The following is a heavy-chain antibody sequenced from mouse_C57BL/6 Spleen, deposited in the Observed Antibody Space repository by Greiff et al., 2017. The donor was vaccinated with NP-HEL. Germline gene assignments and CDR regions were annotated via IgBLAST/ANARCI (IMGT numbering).Heavy chain of an antibody. J-gene: IGHJ2*01. D-gene: IGHD4-1*02. CDR2: IWRDGGT. Sequence: VQLQESGPGLVAPSQSLSITCTVSGFSLTSYGVHWVRQPPGKGLEWLVVIWRDGGTTYYSALKSRVSISKDNSKSKVFLKMNSHQTDDAAMEYCARHSTGNYFDYWGQGTTLTVSS. V-gene: IGHV2-6-1*01. CDR1: GFSLTSYG. CDR3: ARHSTGNYFDY.